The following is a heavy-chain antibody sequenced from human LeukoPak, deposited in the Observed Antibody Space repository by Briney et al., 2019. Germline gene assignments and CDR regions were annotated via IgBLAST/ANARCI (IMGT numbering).Heavy chain of an antibody. CDR1: SGSFSGYY. J-gene: IGHJ4*02. CDR2: INHSGST. V-gene: IGHV4-34*01. Sequence: SETLSLTCAVYSGSFSGYYWSWIRQPPGKGLEWIGEINHSGSTNYNPSLKSRVTISVDTSKNQFSLKLSSVTAADTAVYYCAGNYGSEDYWGQGTLVTVSS. CDR3: AGNYGSEDY. D-gene: IGHD3-10*01.